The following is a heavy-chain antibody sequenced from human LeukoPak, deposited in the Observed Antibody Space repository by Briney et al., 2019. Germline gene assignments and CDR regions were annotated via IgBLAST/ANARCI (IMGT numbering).Heavy chain of an antibody. CDR1: GGSISSYY. V-gene: IGHV4-59*08. J-gene: IGHJ3*02. Sequence: PSETLSLTCTVSGGSISSYYWSWIRQPPGKGLEWIGYIYYSGSTTYNPSLKSRVTISVDTPKSQFSLKLSSVTAADTAVYYCARRGYSYGYDAFDIWGQGTVVTVSS. CDR3: ARRGYSYGYDAFDI. D-gene: IGHD5-18*01. CDR2: IYYSGST.